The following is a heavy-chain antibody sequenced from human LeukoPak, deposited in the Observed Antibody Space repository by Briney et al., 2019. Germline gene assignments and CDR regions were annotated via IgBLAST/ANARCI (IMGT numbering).Heavy chain of an antibody. J-gene: IGHJ5*02. CDR3: ARGGYYGSGNDFRFDP. CDR2: IYYSGST. CDR1: GGSISSYY. Sequence: TSETLSLTCTVSGGSISSYYWSWIRQPPGKGLEWIGYIYYSGSTNYRPSLKSRVTISVDTSKNQFSLKLSSVTAADTAVYYCARGGYYGSGNDFRFDPWGQGTLVTVSS. D-gene: IGHD3-10*01. V-gene: IGHV4-59*01.